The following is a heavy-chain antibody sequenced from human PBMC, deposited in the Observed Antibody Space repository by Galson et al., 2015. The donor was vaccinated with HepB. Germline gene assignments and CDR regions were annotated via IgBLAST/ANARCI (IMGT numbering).Heavy chain of an antibody. V-gene: IGHV2-70*11. CDR1: GFSLSTSGMC. D-gene: IGHD6-19*01. J-gene: IGHJ5*02. CDR3: ARTIIAVAGIGWFDP. CDR2: IDWDDDK. Sequence: PALVKPTQTLTLPCTFSGFSLSTSGMCVSWIRQPPGKALEWLARIDWDDDKYYSTSLKTRLTISKDTSKNQVVLTMTNMDPVDTATYYCARTIIAVAGIGWFDPWGQGTLVTVSS.